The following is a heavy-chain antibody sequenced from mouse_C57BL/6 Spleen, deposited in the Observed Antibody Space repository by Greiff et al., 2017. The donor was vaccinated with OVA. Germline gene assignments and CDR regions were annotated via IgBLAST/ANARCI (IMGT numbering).Heavy chain of an antibody. D-gene: IGHD2-3*01. CDR1: GYSITSGYY. V-gene: IGHV3-6*01. CDR3: AREDGYPPYYYAMDY. Sequence: EVQLQESGPGLVKPSQSLSLTCSVTGYSITSGYYWNWIRQFPGNKLEWMGYISYDGSNNYNPSLKNRISITRDTSKNQFFLKLNSVTTEDTATYYCAREDGYPPYYYAMDYWGQGTSVTVSS. CDR2: ISYDGSN. J-gene: IGHJ4*01.